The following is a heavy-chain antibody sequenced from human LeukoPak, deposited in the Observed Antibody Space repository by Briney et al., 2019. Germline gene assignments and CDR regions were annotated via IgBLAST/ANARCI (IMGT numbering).Heavy chain of an antibody. J-gene: IGHJ3*02. Sequence: GGSLRLSCAASGFTFSSYSMNWVRQAPGKGLEWVSSISSSSSYIYYADSEKGRYTISRDNAKNSLYLQMNSLRAEDTAVYYCAREFWGPIAVAGSRSAFDIWGQGTMVTVSS. D-gene: IGHD6-19*01. V-gene: IGHV3-21*01. CDR2: ISSSSSYI. CDR1: GFTFSSYS. CDR3: AREFWGPIAVAGSRSAFDI.